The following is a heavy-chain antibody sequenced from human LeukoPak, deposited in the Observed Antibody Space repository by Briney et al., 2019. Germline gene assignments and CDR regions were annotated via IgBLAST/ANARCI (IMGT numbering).Heavy chain of an antibody. V-gene: IGHV3-23*01. Sequence: GGSLRLSCAASGFTFSTYAMSWVRQAPGKGLEWVSAVSGSGSSTYYADSVKGRFTISRDNSKNTLYLQINSLRAEDTAVYYCAKDGRGSSSWANDHWGQGTLVTVSS. CDR1: GFTFSTYA. CDR3: AKDGRGSSSWANDH. CDR2: VSGSGSST. J-gene: IGHJ4*02. D-gene: IGHD6-13*01.